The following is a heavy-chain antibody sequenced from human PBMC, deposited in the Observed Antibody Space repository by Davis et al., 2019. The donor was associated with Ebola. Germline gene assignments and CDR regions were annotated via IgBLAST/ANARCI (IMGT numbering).Heavy chain of an antibody. D-gene: IGHD4-17*01. CDR1: GGSISHYY. CDR2: IYYSGSP. V-gene: IGHV4-59*01. Sequence: SETLSLTCSVSGGSISHYYCNWIRQAPGKGLEWIGYIYYSGSPNYNRSLKRRVTISVDPSKNQFSLKLTSVTAADTAVYYCARGDYGGSEFDYWGQGTLVTVSS. CDR3: ARGDYGGSEFDY. J-gene: IGHJ4*02.